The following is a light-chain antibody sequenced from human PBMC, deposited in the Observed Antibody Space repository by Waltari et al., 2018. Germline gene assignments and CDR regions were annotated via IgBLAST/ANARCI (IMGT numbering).Light chain of an antibody. V-gene: IGLV2-23*01. Sequence: QSALTQPASVSGSPGQSITISCAGPSSGVVSYNLVSWYQQHPGRAPKLIIYEDNKRPSGVSSRFSGSKSGNTASLTISGLQTEDEAEYYCFSYAGSNIYVFASGTKVTVL. J-gene: IGLJ1*01. CDR2: EDN. CDR3: FSYAGSNIYV. CDR1: SSGVVSYNL.